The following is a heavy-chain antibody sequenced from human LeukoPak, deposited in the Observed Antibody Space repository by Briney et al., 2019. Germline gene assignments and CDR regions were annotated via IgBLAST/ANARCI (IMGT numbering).Heavy chain of an antibody. Sequence: SETLSLTCTVSGGSISSYYWSWIRQPAGKGLEWIGRIYTSGSTNYNPSLKSRVTMSVDTSKNQFSLKLSSVTAADTAVYYCARDFGIVGARALYYFDYWGQGTLVTVCS. CDR1: GGSISSYY. D-gene: IGHD1-26*01. CDR2: IYTSGST. V-gene: IGHV4-4*07. CDR3: ARDFGIVGARALYYFDY. J-gene: IGHJ4*02.